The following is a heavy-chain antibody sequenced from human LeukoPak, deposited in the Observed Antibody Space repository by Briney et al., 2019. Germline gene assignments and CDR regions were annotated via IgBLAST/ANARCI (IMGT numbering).Heavy chain of an antibody. CDR3: ARDLVAVAGKAIEY. J-gene: IGHJ4*02. D-gene: IGHD6-19*01. CDR1: GYTFTGYY. V-gene: IGHV1-2*02. CDR2: INPNSGGT. Sequence: ASVKVSCKASGYTFTGYYMHWVRQAPGQGLEWMGWINPNSGGTNYAQKFQGRVTMTRDTSISTAYMELSRLRSDDTAVYYCARDLVAVAGKAIEYWGQGTLVTVSS.